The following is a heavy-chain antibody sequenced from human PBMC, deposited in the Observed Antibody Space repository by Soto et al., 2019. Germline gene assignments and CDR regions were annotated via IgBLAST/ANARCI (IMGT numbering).Heavy chain of an antibody. CDR3: ARGGVSTRTLDY. D-gene: IGHD3-3*01. CDR2: IYPSASDT. Sequence: GAPRNISCTGSGYNFAGYWIAWVRQMPGKGLELMGIIYPSASDTRYRPSFQGQVTISADKSISSAYLQWSSLRASDTAMYYCARGGVSTRTLDYWGQGTPVTVSS. J-gene: IGHJ4*02. V-gene: IGHV5-51*01. CDR1: GYNFAGYW.